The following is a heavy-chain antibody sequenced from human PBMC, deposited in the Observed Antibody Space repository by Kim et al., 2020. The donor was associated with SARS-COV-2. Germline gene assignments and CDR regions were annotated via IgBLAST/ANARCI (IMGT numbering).Heavy chain of an antibody. D-gene: IGHD2-8*02. J-gene: IGHJ6*02. V-gene: IGHV3-43*01. Sequence: VKGRITISRDNSKNSLYLQMNSLRTEDTALYYCAKALIGSGGYYYYGMDVWGQGTTVTVSS. CDR3: AKALIGSGGYYYYGMDV.